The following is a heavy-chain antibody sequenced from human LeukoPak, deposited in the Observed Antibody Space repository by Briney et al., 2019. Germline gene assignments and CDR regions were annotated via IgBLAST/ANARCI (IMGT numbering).Heavy chain of an antibody. CDR2: INPNSGGT. V-gene: IGHV1-2*02. Sequence: ASVKVSFKASGYTFTGYYMHWVRQAPGQGLEWMGWINPNSGGTNYAQKFQGRVTMTRDTSISTAYMELSRLRSDDTAVYYCARGFLGATTSYDYWGQGTLVTVSS. D-gene: IGHD1-26*01. CDR3: ARGFLGATTSYDY. J-gene: IGHJ4*02. CDR1: GYTFTGYY.